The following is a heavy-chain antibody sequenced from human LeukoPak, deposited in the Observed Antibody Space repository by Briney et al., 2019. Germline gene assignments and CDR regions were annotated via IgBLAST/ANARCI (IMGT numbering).Heavy chain of an antibody. CDR2: VTSGSTTI. D-gene: IGHD6-19*01. CDR3: AGEWLAQPYFDY. J-gene: IGHJ4*02. CDR1: GFTFSSYA. V-gene: IGHV3-48*04. Sequence: GGSLRLSCAASGFTFSSYAMSWVRQAPGKGLEWVSYVTSGSTTIYYADSVKGRFTISRDNAKNSLYLQMNSLRAEDTAVYYCAGEWLAQPYFDYWGQGTLVIVSS.